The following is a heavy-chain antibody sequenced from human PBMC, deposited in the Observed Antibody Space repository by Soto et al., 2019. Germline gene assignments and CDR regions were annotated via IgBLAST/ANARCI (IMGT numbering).Heavy chain of an antibody. J-gene: IGHJ6*03. CDR1: GGSIGRYY. CDR2: IYDSVST. V-gene: IGHV4-4*09. CDR3: TRGTYYYYMDV. D-gene: IGHD3-10*01. Sequence: SETLSLTCTVSGGSIGRYYLSWIRQPPGKGLEWIGYIYDSVSTNYNPSLQSRVTISVDTSENQFSLKLSSVTAADTAVYYCTRGTYYYYMDVWGKGTTVTVSS.